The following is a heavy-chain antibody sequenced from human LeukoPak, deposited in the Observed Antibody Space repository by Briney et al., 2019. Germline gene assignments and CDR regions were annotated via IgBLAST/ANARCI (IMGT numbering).Heavy chain of an antibody. CDR2: IIPIFGIA. D-gene: IGHD6-6*01. V-gene: IGHV1-69*04. CDR3: ARGLSDSSSLYYYSGMDV. Sequence: SVKVSCKASGGTFSSYAMSWVRQAPGQGLEWMGRIIPIFGIANYAQKFQGRVTITAGKSTSTAYMELSSLRSEDTAVYYCARGLSDSSSLYYYSGMDVWGQGTTVTVSS. J-gene: IGHJ6*02. CDR1: GGTFSSYA.